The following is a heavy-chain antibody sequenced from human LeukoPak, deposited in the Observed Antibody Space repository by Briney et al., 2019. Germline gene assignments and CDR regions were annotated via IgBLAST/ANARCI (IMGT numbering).Heavy chain of an antibody. Sequence: GGSLRLSCAASGFTFSGYGMHWVRQAAGKGLEWVAFIRYDGSNKYYADSVKGRFTISRDNSKNTLYLQMNSLRPEDTAVYYCARRPEDCSGNRCYTAPDYWGQGTLVTVSS. CDR3: ARRPEDCSGNRCYTAPDY. V-gene: IGHV3-30*02. CDR1: GFTFSGYG. D-gene: IGHD2-15*01. CDR2: IRYDGSNK. J-gene: IGHJ4*02.